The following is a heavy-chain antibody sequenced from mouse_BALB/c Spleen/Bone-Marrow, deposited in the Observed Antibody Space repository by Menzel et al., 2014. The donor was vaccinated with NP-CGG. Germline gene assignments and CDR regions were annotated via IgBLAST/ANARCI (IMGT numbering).Heavy chain of an antibody. CDR2: IYPGDGDT. D-gene: IGHD1-1*01. J-gene: IGHJ2*01. V-gene: IGHV1-80*01. CDR3: ARFITTVVADY. Sequence: VKLQESGAELVRPGSSVKISCKASGYAFSSYWMNWVKRRPGQGLEWIGQIYPGDGDTNYNGKFKGKATLTADKSSSTAYMQLSSLTSEDSAVYFCARFITTVVADYWGQGATLTVSS. CDR1: GYAFSSYW.